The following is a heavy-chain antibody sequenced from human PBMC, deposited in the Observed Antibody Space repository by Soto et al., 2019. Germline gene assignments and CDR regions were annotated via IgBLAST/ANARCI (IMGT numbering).Heavy chain of an antibody. J-gene: IGHJ5*02. CDR2: IIPIFGTA. CDR1: GGTFSSYA. Sequence: QVQLVQSGAEVKKPGSSVKVSCKASGGTFSSYAISWVRQAPGQGLEWMGGIIPIFGTANYAQKFQGRVTITADESTSTAYMELSSLRSEDTAVYYCARECIGGRSTSCRNWFDPWGQGTLVTVSS. D-gene: IGHD2-2*01. CDR3: ARECIGGRSTSCRNWFDP. V-gene: IGHV1-69*01.